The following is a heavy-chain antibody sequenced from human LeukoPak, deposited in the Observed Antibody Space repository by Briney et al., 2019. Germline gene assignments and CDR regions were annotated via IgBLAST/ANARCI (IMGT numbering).Heavy chain of an antibody. D-gene: IGHD3-10*01. V-gene: IGHV4-30-2*01. CDR3: ARFGPDGSGSYYFNWFDP. CDR2: IYHSGST. CDR1: GGSISSGGYY. Sequence: SETLSLTCTVSGGSISSGGYYWSWIRQPPGKGLEWIGYIYHSGSTYYNPSLKSRVTISVDRSKNQFSLKLSSVTAADTAVYYCARFGPDGSGSYYFNWFDPWGQGTLVTVSS. J-gene: IGHJ5*02.